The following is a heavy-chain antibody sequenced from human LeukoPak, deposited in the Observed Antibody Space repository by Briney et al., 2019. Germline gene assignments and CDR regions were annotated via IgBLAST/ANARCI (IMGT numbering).Heavy chain of an antibody. CDR2: ISGSVGST. CDR1: GFIFSSDA. D-gene: IGHD1-26*01. Sequence: GGSLRLSCAASGFIFSSDAMSWVRQAPGEGLEWVSAISGSVGSTYYADSVKGRFTISRDNSKNTLYLQMNSLRAEDTAVYYCAKEGPARTMGATVVYFDYWGQGTLVTVSS. CDR3: AKEGPARTMGATVVYFDY. J-gene: IGHJ4*02. V-gene: IGHV3-23*01.